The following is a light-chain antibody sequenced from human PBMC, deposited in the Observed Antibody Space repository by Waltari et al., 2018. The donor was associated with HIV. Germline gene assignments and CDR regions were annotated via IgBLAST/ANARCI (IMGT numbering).Light chain of an antibody. Sequence: AGLTQPPSVSKGVGQTATFTCSGNTNNVGKQGAAWLQQHQGHPPKLLSYRNANRPSWISDRFSLSRSGNTASLTITGLRPEDEADYYCSAWDGSLNAWVFGAGTKLTVL. CDR2: RNA. J-gene: IGLJ3*02. CDR3: SAWDGSLNAWV. V-gene: IGLV10-54*01. CDR1: TNNVGKQG.